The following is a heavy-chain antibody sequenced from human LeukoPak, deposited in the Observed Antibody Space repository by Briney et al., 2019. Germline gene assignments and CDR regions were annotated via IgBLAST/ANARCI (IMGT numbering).Heavy chain of an antibody. J-gene: IGHJ4*02. CDR2: IYYSGST. Sequence: SETLSLTCTVSGGSISSSSYYWGWIRQPPGKGLEWIGSIYYSGSTYYSPSLKSRVTISVDTSKNQFSLKLSSVTAADTAVYYCARLFASTAMPKNWGQGTLVTVSS. V-gene: IGHV4-39*01. D-gene: IGHD5-18*01. CDR3: ARLFASTAMPKN. CDR1: GGSISSSSYY.